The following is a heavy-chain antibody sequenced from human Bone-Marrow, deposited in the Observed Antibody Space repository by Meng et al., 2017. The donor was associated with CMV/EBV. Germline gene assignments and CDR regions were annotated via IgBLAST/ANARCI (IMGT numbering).Heavy chain of an antibody. J-gene: IGHJ6*02. CDR3: ARATSSSNWYYYYYGMDV. CDR1: GFTFSSYS. Sequence: GGSLRLSCAASGFTFSSYSMNWVRQAPGKGLEWVSSISSSSSYIYYADSVKGRFTISRDNAKNSLYLQMNSLRAEDTAVYYCARATSSSNWYYYYYGMDVWGQGTTVTVYS. V-gene: IGHV3-21*01. D-gene: IGHD6-13*01. CDR2: ISSSSSYI.